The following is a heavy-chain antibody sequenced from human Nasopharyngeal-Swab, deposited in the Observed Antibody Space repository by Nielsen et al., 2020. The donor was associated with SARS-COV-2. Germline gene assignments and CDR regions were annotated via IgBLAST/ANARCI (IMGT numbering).Heavy chain of an antibody. Sequence: GESLKISCAASGFTFSGYAMHWVRQASGKGLEWVGRIRSKANSYATAYAASVKGRFTISRDDSKNTAYLQMNSLKTEDTAVYYCTRRAESGDDAFDIWGQGTMVTVSS. J-gene: IGHJ3*02. CDR2: IRSKANSYAT. V-gene: IGHV3-73*01. CDR1: GFTFSGYA. CDR3: TRRAESGDDAFDI. D-gene: IGHD3-10*01.